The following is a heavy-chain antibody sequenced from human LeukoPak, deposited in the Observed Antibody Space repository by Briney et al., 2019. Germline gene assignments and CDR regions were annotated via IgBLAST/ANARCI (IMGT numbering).Heavy chain of an antibody. D-gene: IGHD2-2*01. CDR1: GGTFSSYA. Sequence: SVKVSCKASGGTFSSYAISWVRQAPGQGLEWMGGIIPIFGTANYAQKFQGRVTITADESTSTAYMELSSLRSEDTAVYYCAAYCSSTSCYGDYYGMDVWGQGTTVTVS. CDR3: AAYCSSTSCYGDYYGMDV. CDR2: IIPIFGTA. J-gene: IGHJ6*02. V-gene: IGHV1-69*13.